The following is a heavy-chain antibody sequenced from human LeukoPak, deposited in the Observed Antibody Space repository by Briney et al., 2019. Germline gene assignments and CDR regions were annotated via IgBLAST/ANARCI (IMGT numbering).Heavy chain of an antibody. CDR1: GGSISSYY. CDR3: ARHHSSSWHQYAWRFDP. J-gene: IGHJ5*02. CDR2: IYYSGST. V-gene: IGHV4-59*01. D-gene: IGHD6-13*01. Sequence: SETLSLTCTVSGGSISSYYWSWIRQPPGKGLEWIGYIYYSGSTNYNPSLKSRVTISVDTSKNQFSLKLSSVTAADTAVYYCARHHSSSWHQYAWRFDPWGQGTLVTVSS.